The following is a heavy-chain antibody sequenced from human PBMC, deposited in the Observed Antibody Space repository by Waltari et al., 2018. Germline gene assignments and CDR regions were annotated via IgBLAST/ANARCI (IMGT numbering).Heavy chain of an antibody. Sequence: EVQLVQSGAEVKKPGATVKISCKVSGYTFTDYYMHWVQPAPGKGLEWMGLVDPEDGETIYAEKFQGRVTITADTSTDTAYMELSSLRSEDTAVYYCATSAYYDILTGYKAFDIWGQGTMVTVSS. CDR2: VDPEDGET. CDR3: ATSAYYDILTGYKAFDI. CDR1: GYTFTDYY. V-gene: IGHV1-69-2*01. D-gene: IGHD3-9*01. J-gene: IGHJ3*02.